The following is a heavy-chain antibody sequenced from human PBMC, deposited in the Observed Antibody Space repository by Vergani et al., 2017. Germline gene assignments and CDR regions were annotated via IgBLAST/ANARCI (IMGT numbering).Heavy chain of an antibody. CDR3: ARGLRPIVAARNSNDAFDI. D-gene: IGHD1-26*01. CDR1: GGTFSSYA. Sequence: QVQLVQSGAEVKKPGSSVKVSCKASGGTFSSYAISGVRQAPGQGLEWMGGIIPIFGTANYAQKFQGRVTITADESTSTAYMELSSLRSEDTAVYYCARGLRPIVAARNSNDAFDIWGQGTMVTVSS. CDR2: IIPIFGTA. V-gene: IGHV1-69*01. J-gene: IGHJ3*02.